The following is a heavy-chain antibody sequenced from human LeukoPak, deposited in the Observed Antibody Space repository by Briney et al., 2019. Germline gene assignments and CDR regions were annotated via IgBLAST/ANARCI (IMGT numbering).Heavy chain of an antibody. CDR3: TTDFTTGAFDY. D-gene: IGHD1-1*01. CDR1: GFTFSNAW. V-gene: IGHV3-15*01. Sequence: GGSLRLSCAASGFTFSNAWMSWVRQAPGKGLEWVGRIKRKTDGGTTDYAAPVKGRFTISRDDSKDTLYLQMNSLKAVDTAVYYCTTDFTTGAFDYWGQGTLVTVSS. J-gene: IGHJ4*02. CDR2: IKRKTDGGTT.